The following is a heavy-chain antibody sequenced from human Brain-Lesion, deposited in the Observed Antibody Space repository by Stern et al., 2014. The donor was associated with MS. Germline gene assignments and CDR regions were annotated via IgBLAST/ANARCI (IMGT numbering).Heavy chain of an antibody. D-gene: IGHD3-3*01. CDR3: ARDQRGITIFGVVTDYYYLGMDV. CDR1: GYIFTGYY. J-gene: IGHJ6*02. CDR2: INPNTGGT. V-gene: IGHV1-2*02. Sequence: QLVQSGAEVKKPGASVKVSCKTSGYIFTGYYIHWVRQAPGQGLEWMAWINPNTGGTRYAQKFQGRVTMSRDTSISTAYVELSSLTSDDTAVYYCARDQRGITIFGVVTDYYYLGMDVWGQGTTVTVSS.